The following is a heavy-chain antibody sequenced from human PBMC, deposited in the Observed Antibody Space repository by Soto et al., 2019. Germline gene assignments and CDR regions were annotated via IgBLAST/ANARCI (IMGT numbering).Heavy chain of an antibody. J-gene: IGHJ6*02. V-gene: IGHV3-30*03. Sequence: GGSLRLSCAASGFTLGSYGLHWVRQPPGKGLEWVASILYDGSDKFYADSVKGRFTISRDNAKNSLYLQMNSLRDEDTAVYYCARAQSPFTIFGVDHIPFCMDVWGQGTTVTVSS. CDR2: ILYDGSDK. CDR3: ARAQSPFTIFGVDHIPFCMDV. CDR1: GFTLGSYG. D-gene: IGHD3-3*01.